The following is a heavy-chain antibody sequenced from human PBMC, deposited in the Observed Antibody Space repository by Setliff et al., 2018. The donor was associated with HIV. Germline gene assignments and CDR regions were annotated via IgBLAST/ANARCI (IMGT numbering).Heavy chain of an antibody. J-gene: IGHJ4*02. Sequence: SETLSLTCTVSGGSISSYYWSWIRQPAGKGLEWIGRIYPSGSTSYNPSLKSRVTISVDTSKNQFSLKLSSVTAADTAVYYCARQKKSSSWSPNDYWGQGTLVTVSS. D-gene: IGHD2-2*01. V-gene: IGHV4-4*07. CDR1: GGSISSYY. CDR3: ARQKKSSSWSPNDY. CDR2: IYPSGST.